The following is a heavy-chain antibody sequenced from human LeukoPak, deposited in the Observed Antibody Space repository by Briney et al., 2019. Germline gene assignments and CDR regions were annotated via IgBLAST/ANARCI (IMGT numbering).Heavy chain of an antibody. CDR1: GGSISSHH. V-gene: IGHV4-59*08. CDR2: MDYSGST. Sequence: PSETLSLTCTASGGSISSHHWTWIRQSPGTGLEWIGYMDYSGSTAYNPSLKSRVTISIDTSKKQFSLELSSVTAADTAIYFCARRKRGSGGPFDYWGQGTLVTVSS. J-gene: IGHJ4*02. D-gene: IGHD6-19*01. CDR3: ARRKRGSGGPFDY.